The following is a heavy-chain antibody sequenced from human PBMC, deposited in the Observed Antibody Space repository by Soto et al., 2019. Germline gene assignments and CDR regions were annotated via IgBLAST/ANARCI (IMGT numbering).Heavy chain of an antibody. Sequence: EVQLLESGGGLVQPGESLRLSCAASGFTFSGYAMSWVRQAPGKGLEWVSAITGSGSSTWYAGSVKGRFTISRDNSKNTLYLQMNTLRAEDTAVYHCAKGPDGYSSSWYGYFQHWGPGTLVTVSS. CDR1: GFTFSGYA. V-gene: IGHV3-23*01. J-gene: IGHJ1*01. CDR3: AKGPDGYSSSWYGYFQH. CDR2: ITGSGSST. D-gene: IGHD6-13*01.